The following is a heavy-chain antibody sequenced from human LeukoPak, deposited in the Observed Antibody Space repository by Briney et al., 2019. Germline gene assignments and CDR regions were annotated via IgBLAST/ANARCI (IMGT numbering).Heavy chain of an antibody. CDR2: ISSSSSYI. V-gene: IGHV3-21*04. J-gene: IGHJ4*02. D-gene: IGHD3-22*01. CDR1: GFTFSSYS. Sequence: GGSLRLSCAASGFTFSSYSMNWVRQAPGKGLEWVSSISSSSSYIYYADSVKGRFTISRDNSKNTLYLQMNSLRAEDTAVYYCAKSQTGDSSGYYYVYWGQGTLVTVSS. CDR3: AKSQTGDSSGYYYVY.